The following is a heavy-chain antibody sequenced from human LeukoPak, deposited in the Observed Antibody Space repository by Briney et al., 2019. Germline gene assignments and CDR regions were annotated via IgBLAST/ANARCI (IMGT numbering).Heavy chain of an antibody. V-gene: IGHV3-30*01. CDR2: ISYDGRNM. CDR3: ASQGGDIGVWYWDY. D-gene: IGHD2-8*01. Sequence: PGRSLRPSCPAYGFTFSSFAMHWVRHAPGKGREWVASISYDGRNMYHADSVTGQFTISRDNSKHTLELQMNALSCEDRDVYYCASQGGDIGVWYWDYWGQGTLVTVSS. CDR1: GFTFSSFA. J-gene: IGHJ4*02.